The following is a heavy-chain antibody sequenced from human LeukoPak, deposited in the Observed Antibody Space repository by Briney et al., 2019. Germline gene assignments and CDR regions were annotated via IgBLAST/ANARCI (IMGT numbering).Heavy chain of an antibody. J-gene: IGHJ6*02. V-gene: IGHV3-53*01. D-gene: IGHD3-10*01. CDR3: ARDRVDYGMDV. Sequence: GGSLRLSCAASGFTVSSNYMSWVRQAPGKGLEWVSVIYSGGSTYYADSVKGRFTISRDNSKNTLYLQMNSLRAEDTAAYYCARDRVDYGMDVWGQGTTVTVSS. CDR2: IYSGGST. CDR1: GFTVSSNY.